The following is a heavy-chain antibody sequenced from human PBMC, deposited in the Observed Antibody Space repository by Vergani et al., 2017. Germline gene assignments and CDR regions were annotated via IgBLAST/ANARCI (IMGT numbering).Heavy chain of an antibody. CDR3: ARDRHYDSSGYYYYDAFDS. CDR2: IYTSGST. Sequence: QVQLQESGPGLVKPSETLSLTCTVSGGSISSYYWSWIRQPSGKGLEWIGRIYTSGSTNYNPSLKSRVTMAVDTSTNHFSLKLSSVTAADTARYYCARDRHYDSSGYYYYDAFDSWGQGTMVTVSS. CDR1: GGSISSYY. J-gene: IGHJ3*02. D-gene: IGHD3-22*01. V-gene: IGHV4-4*07.